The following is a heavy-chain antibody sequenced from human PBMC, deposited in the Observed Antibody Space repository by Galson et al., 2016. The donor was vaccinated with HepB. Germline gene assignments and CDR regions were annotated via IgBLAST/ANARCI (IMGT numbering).Heavy chain of an antibody. CDR1: GFTFSTY. D-gene: IGHD3-22*01. J-gene: IGHJ4*02. V-gene: IGHV3-23*01. Sequence: SLRLSCAASGFTFSTYMTWLRQAPGKGLEWFSTLNPGGDSTYYADSVEGRFTISRDNSRNKLYLQMDSRRAEDTALYYCATGGEYQDSRGYYLEYYFDYWGQGTLVTVSS. CDR2: LNPGGDST. CDR3: ATGGEYQDSRGYYLEYYFDY.